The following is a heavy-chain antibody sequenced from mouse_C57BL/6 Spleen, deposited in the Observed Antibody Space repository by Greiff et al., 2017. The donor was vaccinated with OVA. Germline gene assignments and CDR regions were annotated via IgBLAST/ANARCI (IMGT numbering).Heavy chain of an antibody. J-gene: IGHJ1*03. V-gene: IGHV1-64*01. CDR3: ARDGSSYWYFDV. D-gene: IGHD1-1*01. Sequence: VQLVESGAELVKPGASVKLSCKASGYTFTSYWMHWVKQRPGQGLEWIGMIHPNSGSTNYNEKFKSKATLTVDKSSSTAYMQLSSLTSEDSAVYYCARDGSSYWYFDVWGTGTTVTVSS. CDR1: GYTFTSYW. CDR2: IHPNSGST.